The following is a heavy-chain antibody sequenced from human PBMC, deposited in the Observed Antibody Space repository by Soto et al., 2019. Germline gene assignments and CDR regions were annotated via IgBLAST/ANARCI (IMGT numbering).Heavy chain of an antibody. D-gene: IGHD1-26*01. CDR1: GGTFSNYA. CDR2: IIPVFGPA. CDR3: ARAGTGSYLNAFDV. Sequence: ASVKVSCKASGGTFSNYALSWVRQAPGQGLEWMGGIIPVFGPAHYAQKFKGRVTITADESTSTAYVELSSLRSEDTAVYYCARAGTGSYLNAFDVWGQGTMVTVSS. J-gene: IGHJ3*01. V-gene: IGHV1-69*13.